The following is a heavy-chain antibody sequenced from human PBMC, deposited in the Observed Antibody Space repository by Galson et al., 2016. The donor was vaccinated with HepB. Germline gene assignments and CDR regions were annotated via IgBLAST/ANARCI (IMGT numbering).Heavy chain of an antibody. CDR2: ILYDGTNK. CDR1: GFTFSSNV. D-gene: IGHD3-22*01. J-gene: IGHJ3*02. V-gene: IGHV3-30-3*01. CDR3: ARDGSGYYSGDAFDI. Sequence: SLRLSCAASGFTFSSNVMQWVHQAPGKGLEWVAVILYDGTNKYYADSVKGRFTVSRDNSKNTLYLQMNSLRAEDTAVYYCARDGSGYYSGDAFDIWGQGTMVTVSS.